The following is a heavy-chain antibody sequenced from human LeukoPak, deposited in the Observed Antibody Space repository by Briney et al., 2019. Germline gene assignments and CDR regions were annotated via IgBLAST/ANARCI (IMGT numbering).Heavy chain of an antibody. CDR3: ARYTSGGGAFDI. J-gene: IGHJ3*02. CDR2: IYYSGST. CDR1: GGSISSYY. Sequence: PSETLSLTCTVSGGSISSYYWSWIRQPPGKGLEWIGYIYYSGSTNYNPSLKSRVTISVDTSKNQSSLKLSSVTAADTAVYYCARYTSGGGAFDIWGQGTMVTVSS. D-gene: IGHD6-19*01. V-gene: IGHV4-59*08.